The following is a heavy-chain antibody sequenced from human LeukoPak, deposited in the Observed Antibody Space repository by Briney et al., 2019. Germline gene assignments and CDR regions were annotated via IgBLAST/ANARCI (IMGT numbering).Heavy chain of an antibody. Sequence: GGSLRLSCAASGFTFSSYAMRWVRQDPRKGLEWVSSISSSSSYIYYADSVKGRFTISRDNAKNSLYLQMNSLRAEDTAVYYCARGTPSSSGWLYYGMDVWGQGTTVTVSS. D-gene: IGHD6-19*01. V-gene: IGHV3-21*01. J-gene: IGHJ6*02. CDR2: ISSSSSYI. CDR3: ARGTPSSSGWLYYGMDV. CDR1: GFTFSSYA.